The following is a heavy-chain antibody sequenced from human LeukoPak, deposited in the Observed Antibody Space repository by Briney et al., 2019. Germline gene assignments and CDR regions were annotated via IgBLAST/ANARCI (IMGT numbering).Heavy chain of an antibody. CDR2: ISWNSGSI. J-gene: IGHJ4*02. CDR1: GFTFDDYA. V-gene: IGHV3-9*03. Sequence: SGRSLRLSCAASGFTFDDYAVHWVRQAPGKGLEWVSGISWNSGSIGYADSVKGRFTISRDNAKNSLYLQMNSLRAEDMALYYCAEEGIAAAGFDYWGQGTLVTVSS. CDR3: AEEGIAAAGFDY. D-gene: IGHD6-13*01.